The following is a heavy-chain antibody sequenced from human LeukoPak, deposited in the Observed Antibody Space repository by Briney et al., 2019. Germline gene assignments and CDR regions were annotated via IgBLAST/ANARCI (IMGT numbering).Heavy chain of an antibody. CDR1: GFTFYDYG. Sequence: GMSLRLFCEPSGFTFYDYGMHWVRQSPGKGLEGVSTFNWNSTHIVYVDSVKARFTTSRDTAKKTLYLQMTSLRPEDTALYYCAKDYGYSSSWYDYWGQGNLVTVSS. CDR2: FNWNSTHI. D-gene: IGHD6-13*01. CDR3: AKDYGYSSSWYDY. V-gene: IGHV3-9*01. J-gene: IGHJ4*02.